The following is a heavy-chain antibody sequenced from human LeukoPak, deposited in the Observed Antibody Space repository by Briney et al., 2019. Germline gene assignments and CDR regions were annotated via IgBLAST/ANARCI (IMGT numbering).Heavy chain of an antibody. CDR2: IYHSGST. V-gene: IGHV4-30-2*01. Sequence: SSQTLSLTCTVSGGSISSGGYYWSWIRQPPGKGLEWIGYIYHSGSTYYNPSLKSRVTISVDRSKNQLSLKLSSVTAADTAVYYCARDQAARGLGSPWGQGTLVTVSS. CDR1: GGSISSGGYY. D-gene: IGHD6-6*01. CDR3: ARDQAARGLGSP. J-gene: IGHJ4*02.